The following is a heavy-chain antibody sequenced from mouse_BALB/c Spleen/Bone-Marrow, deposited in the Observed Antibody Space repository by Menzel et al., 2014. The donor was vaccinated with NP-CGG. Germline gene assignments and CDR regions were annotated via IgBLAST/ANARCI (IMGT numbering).Heavy chain of an antibody. CDR1: GYTFTNYY. J-gene: IGHJ4*01. CDR3: TRLPH. CDR2: INPSNGGT. D-gene: IGHD5-1*01. V-gene: IGHV1S81*02. Sequence: LVESGAELVKPGASVKLSCRASGYTFTNYYMYWVKQRPGQGLEWIGEINPSNGGTNFNEKFKSKATLTVVKSSSTAYMQLSSLTSEDSAVYYCTRLPHWGQGTSVTVSS.